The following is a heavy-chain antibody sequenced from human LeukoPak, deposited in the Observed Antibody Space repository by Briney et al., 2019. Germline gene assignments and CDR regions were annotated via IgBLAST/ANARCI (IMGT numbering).Heavy chain of an antibody. CDR3: ARDLTVTTGRYHYGMDV. J-gene: IGHJ6*02. Sequence: GRSLRLSCAASGFTFSSYGMHWVRQAPGKGLEWVAVIWYDGSNKYYADSVKGRFTISRDNSKNTLYLQMNGLRAEDTAVYYCARDLTVTTGRYHYGMDVWGQGTTVTVSS. CDR1: GFTFSSYG. CDR2: IWYDGSNK. D-gene: IGHD4-17*01. V-gene: IGHV3-33*01.